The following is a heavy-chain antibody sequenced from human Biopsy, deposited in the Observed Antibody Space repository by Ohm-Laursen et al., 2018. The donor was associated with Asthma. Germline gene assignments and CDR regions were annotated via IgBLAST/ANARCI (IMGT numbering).Heavy chain of an antibody. J-gene: IGHJ6*02. Sequence: SETLSLTCAVYPESFSGFFWTWIRQSPGKGLEWIGETNERGVTNNNPSLKSRVIISIDTYWNRVSLKLTSVTAADTAVYYCARGPELDVWGQGTTVTVSS. V-gene: IGHV4-34*01. CDR1: PESFSGFF. CDR2: TNERGVT. CDR3: ARGPELDV.